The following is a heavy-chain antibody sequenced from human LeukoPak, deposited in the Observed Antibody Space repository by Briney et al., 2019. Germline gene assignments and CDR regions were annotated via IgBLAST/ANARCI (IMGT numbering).Heavy chain of an antibody. D-gene: IGHD3-10*01. CDR2: ISAYNGNT. J-gene: IGHJ6*02. V-gene: IGHV1-18*01. CDR1: GYTFTSYG. CDR3: ARGPLWFGEPNYGMDV. Sequence: ASVKVSCKASGYTFTSYGISWVRQAPGQGLEWMGWISAYNGNTNYAQKLQGRVTMTTDTSTSTAYMELRSLRYDDTAVYYCARGPLWFGEPNYGMDVWGQGTTVTVSS.